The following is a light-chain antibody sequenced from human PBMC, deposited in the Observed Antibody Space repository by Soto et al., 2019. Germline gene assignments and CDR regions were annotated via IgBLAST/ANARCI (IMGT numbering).Light chain of an antibody. J-gene: IGLJ3*02. CDR2: EVS. V-gene: IGLV2-14*01. CDR1: SSEVGGYNY. CDR3: SSYTSSSTRV. Sequence: QSALTQPASVSGSPGPSITISCTGTSSEVGGYNYVSWYQQHPGKAPKLMIYEVSNRPSGVSNRFSGSKSGNTASLTISGVKAADEAAYYFSSYTSSSTRVFGGGTKLTV.